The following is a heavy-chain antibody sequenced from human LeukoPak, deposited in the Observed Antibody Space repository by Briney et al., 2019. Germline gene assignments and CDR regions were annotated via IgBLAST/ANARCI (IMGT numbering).Heavy chain of an antibody. D-gene: IGHD2-15*01. CDR3: AKGSRSGGSYYFDY. CDR1: GFTFSSYG. Sequence: PGGSLRLSCAASGFTFSSYGMHWVRQAPGKGLEWVAVIWYDGSNKYYADSVKGRFTISRDNSKNTLYLQMNSLRAEDTAVYYCAKGSRSGGSYYFDYWGQGTLVTVSS. V-gene: IGHV3-33*06. J-gene: IGHJ4*02. CDR2: IWYDGSNK.